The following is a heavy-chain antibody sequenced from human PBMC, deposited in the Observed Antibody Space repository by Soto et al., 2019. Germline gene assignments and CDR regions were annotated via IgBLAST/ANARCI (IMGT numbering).Heavy chain of an antibody. CDR1: GGSVSSDSYY. J-gene: IGHJ4*02. Sequence: PSETLSLTCTVSGGSVSSDSYYWSWILQPPGKGLEWLGYTYYSGITNYNPSLKSRVTISEGTSKNTLYLQMNSLRAEDMAVYYCAKRTHDSSGYYYSFFDYWGQGTLVTVSS. D-gene: IGHD3-22*01. CDR2: TYYSGIT. CDR3: AKRTHDSSGYYYSFFDY. V-gene: IGHV4-61*01.